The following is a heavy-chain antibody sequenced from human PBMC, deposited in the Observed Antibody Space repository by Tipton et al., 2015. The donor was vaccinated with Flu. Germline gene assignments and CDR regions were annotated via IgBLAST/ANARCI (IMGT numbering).Heavy chain of an antibody. CDR2: IFHSGTT. CDR3: TRQVEAATRSSS. Sequence: LRLSCTVSGGSVSSSDFYWGWARQPPGKGPEWIGSIFHSGTTYYDLSLQSRVTISLDTSKNQFSLKMKSVTVADTAVYYCTRQVEAATRSSSWGQGTLVTVSS. CDR1: GGSVSSSDFY. J-gene: IGHJ4*02. V-gene: IGHV4-39*07. D-gene: IGHD2-15*01.